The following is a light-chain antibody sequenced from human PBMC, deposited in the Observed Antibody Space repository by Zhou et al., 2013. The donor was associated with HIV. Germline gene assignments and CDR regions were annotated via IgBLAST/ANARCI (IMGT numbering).Light chain of an antibody. J-gene: IGKJ3*01. CDR2: DSS. Sequence: EIVMTQSPATLSVSPGERATLYCRASQSVGNNLAWYQQKPGQAPRLLIYDSSNRATGIPARFSGSGSGTDFTLTISSLEPEDFAVYYCQQRSNWPLTFGPGTKVDIK. CDR1: QSVGNN. CDR3: QQRSNWPLT. V-gene: IGKV3-11*01.